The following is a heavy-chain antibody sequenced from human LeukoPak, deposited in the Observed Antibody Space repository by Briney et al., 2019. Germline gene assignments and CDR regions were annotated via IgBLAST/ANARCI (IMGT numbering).Heavy chain of an antibody. Sequence: GGSLRLSCAASGFTFSSYAIHWVRQAPGKGLEWVAVVSYDGSNKYYADSVKGRFTISRDNSKNTLYLQMNSLRAEDTAVYYCAKDRYGDYLIDYWGQGTLVTVSS. D-gene: IGHD4-17*01. V-gene: IGHV3-30-3*01. J-gene: IGHJ4*02. CDR2: VSYDGSNK. CDR3: AKDRYGDYLIDY. CDR1: GFTFSSYA.